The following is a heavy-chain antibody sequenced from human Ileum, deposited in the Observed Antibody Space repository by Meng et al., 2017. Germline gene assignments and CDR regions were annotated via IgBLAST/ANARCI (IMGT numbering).Heavy chain of an antibody. CDR3: ARGGAVAGVWWYFDL. V-gene: IGHV4-39*07. CDR1: VGPISNPNYY. CDR2: MSYSGST. Sequence: PQLPEPGPGLVKPSETLSLPWTVSVGPISNPNYYWAWIRQPPGKGLEWIGRMSYSGSTYFNPSLKSRVAISVDTSNNQVSLKLSFVTAADTAVYYCARGGAVAGVWWYFDLWGRGTLVTVSS. J-gene: IGHJ2*01. D-gene: IGHD6-19*01.